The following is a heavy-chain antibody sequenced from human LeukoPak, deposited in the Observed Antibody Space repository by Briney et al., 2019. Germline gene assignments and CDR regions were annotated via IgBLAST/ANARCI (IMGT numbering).Heavy chain of an antibody. CDR2: ISAYNGNT. Sequence: ASVKVSCKASGYTFTSYGISWVRQAPGQGLEWMGWISAYNGNTNYAQKPQGRVTMTTDTSTSTAYMELRSLRSDDTAVYYCAREYGSGSYTGIDYWGQGTLVTVSS. D-gene: IGHD3-10*01. V-gene: IGHV1-18*01. CDR1: GYTFTSYG. CDR3: AREYGSGSYTGIDY. J-gene: IGHJ4*02.